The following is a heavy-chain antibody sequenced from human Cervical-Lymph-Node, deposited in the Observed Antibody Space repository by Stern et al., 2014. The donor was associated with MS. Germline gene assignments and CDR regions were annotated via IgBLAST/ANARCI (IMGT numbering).Heavy chain of an antibody. CDR2: INPRCVGT. V-gene: IGHV1-2*02. D-gene: IGHD3-16*01. CDR3: STEVLRSLTFRYAFDV. J-gene: IGHJ3*01. Sequence: VQLVESGAEARKPGASVKVSCKTSGYTVTHYYVHWVRQAPGQGLEWMGWINPRCVGTNYAQKFPGLVALTSDAFLVTAFIDMTVLTSYYTPVYFCSTEVLRSLTFRYAFDVWGQGTIVTLSS. CDR1: GYTVTHYY.